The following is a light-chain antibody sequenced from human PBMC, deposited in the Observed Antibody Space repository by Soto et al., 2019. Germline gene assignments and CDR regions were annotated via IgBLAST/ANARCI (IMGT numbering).Light chain of an antibody. J-gene: IGKJ4*01. CDR3: QQYDNMPLT. V-gene: IGKV1-33*01. Sequence: DIQMTQSPSALSASVGDRVTITCQASHDIGNYLNWYQQKPGTAPALLIYDAYTLERGVPSRFSASGFGTAFSFTINSLQPEDIATYYCQQYDNMPLTFGGGTKLELK. CDR2: DAY. CDR1: HDIGNY.